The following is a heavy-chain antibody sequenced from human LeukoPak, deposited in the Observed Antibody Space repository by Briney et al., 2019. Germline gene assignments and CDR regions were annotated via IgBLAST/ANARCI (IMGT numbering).Heavy chain of an antibody. V-gene: IGHV4-38-2*02. CDR1: GYSISSGYY. Sequence: SETLSLTCTVSGYSISSGYYWGWIRQPPGKGLEWIGSIYHSGSTYYNPSLKSRVTISVDTSKNQFSLKLSSVTAADTAVYYCARVVIAAAGRRCYFDYWGQGTLVTVSS. D-gene: IGHD6-13*01. J-gene: IGHJ4*02. CDR3: ARVVIAAAGRRCYFDY. CDR2: IYHSGST.